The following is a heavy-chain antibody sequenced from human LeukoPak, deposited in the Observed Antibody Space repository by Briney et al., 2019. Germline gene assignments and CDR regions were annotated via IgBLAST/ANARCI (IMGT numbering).Heavy chain of an antibody. V-gene: IGHV4-34*01. Sequence: SEALSLTCAVYGGSFSGYYWSWIRQPPGKGLEWIGEINHSGSTNYNPSLKSRVTISVDTSKNQFSLKLSSVTAADTAVYYCARARRRFDPWGQGTLVTVSS. CDR2: INHSGST. CDR1: GGSFSGYY. CDR3: ARARRRFDP. J-gene: IGHJ5*02.